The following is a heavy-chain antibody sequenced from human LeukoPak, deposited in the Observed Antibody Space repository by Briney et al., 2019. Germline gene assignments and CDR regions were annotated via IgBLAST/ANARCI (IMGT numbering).Heavy chain of an antibody. CDR2: IYYSGST. D-gene: IGHD2-2*01. CDR1: GGSISSYY. Sequence: TSETLSLTCTVSGGSISSYYRSWIRQPPGKGLEWIGYIYYSGSTNYNPSLKRRVTTSVGTSKNKFSLMQITVPAADAAVYYCGRDRYCSSTSCCYHSFDIWGQGTMVTVSS. CDR3: GRDRYCSSTSCCYHSFDI. V-gene: IGHV4-59*01. J-gene: IGHJ3*02.